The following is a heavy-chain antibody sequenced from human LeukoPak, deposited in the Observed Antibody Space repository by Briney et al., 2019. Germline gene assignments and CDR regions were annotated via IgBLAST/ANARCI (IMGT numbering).Heavy chain of an antibody. D-gene: IGHD3-22*01. CDR3: ARLVPSSSGYYLYYYYYGMDV. CDR2: IYYSGST. CDR1: GGSISSGDYY. V-gene: IGHV4-30-4*01. Sequence: NPSQTLSLTCTVSGGSISSGDYYWSWIRQPPGKGLEWIGYIYYSGSTYYNPSLKSRVTISVDTSKNQFSLKLSSVTAADTAVYYCARLVPSSSGYYLYYYYYGMDVWGQGTTVTVSS. J-gene: IGHJ6*02.